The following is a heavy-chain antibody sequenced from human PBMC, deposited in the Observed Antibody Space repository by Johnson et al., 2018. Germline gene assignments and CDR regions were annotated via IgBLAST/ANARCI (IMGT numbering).Heavy chain of an antibody. CDR3: AKDTYSDFSVGRDAFDI. V-gene: IGHV3-9*01. D-gene: IGHD2-15*01. CDR2: ISWNSGSI. Sequence: VQLVQSGGGLVQPGRSLRLSCAASGFTFDDYAMHWVRQAPGKGLEWVSGISWNSGSIGYADSVKGRFTISRDNAKNSLYLQMNSLRAEDTAWYYCAKDTYSDFSVGRDAFDIWGQGTMVTVSS. CDR1: GFTFDDYA. J-gene: IGHJ3*02.